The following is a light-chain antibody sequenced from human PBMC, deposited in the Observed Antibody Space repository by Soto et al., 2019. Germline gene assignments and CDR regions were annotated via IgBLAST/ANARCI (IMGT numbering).Light chain of an antibody. V-gene: IGKV1-27*01. J-gene: IGKJ1*01. Sequence: DFQMTQSPSSLSASVGDRVTITCRASQDISDHLAWYQHKPGKVPKLLIYEASTLQSGVPSRFSGGGSGTDFTLTIGSLRPEDVATYYCQKYNRTPRTFGQGTKVELK. CDR1: QDISDH. CDR3: QKYNRTPRT. CDR2: EAS.